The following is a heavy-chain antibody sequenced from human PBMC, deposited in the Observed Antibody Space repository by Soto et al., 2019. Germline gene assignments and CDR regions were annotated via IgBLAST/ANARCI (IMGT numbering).Heavy chain of an antibody. D-gene: IGHD4-4*01. CDR1: GFTFSSYA. CDR3: AKDYHSTVTTTSPPLFDY. J-gene: IGHJ4*02. Sequence: GGSLRLSCAASGFTFSSYAMSWVRQAPGKGLEWVSAISGSGGSTYYADSVKGRFTISRDNSKNTLYLQMNSLRAEDTAVYYCAKDYHSTVTTTSPPLFDYWGQGTLVTVSS. V-gene: IGHV3-23*01. CDR2: ISGSGGST.